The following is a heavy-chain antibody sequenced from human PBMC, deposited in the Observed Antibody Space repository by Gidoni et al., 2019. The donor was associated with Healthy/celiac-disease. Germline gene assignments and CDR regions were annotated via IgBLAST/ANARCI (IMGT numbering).Heavy chain of an antibody. CDR1: GYSISSGYY. V-gene: IGHV4-38-2*02. CDR2: IYHSGST. J-gene: IGHJ5*02. CDR3: ARDQGNWFDP. Sequence: VQLQESGPGLVKPSETLSLTCAVSGYSISSGYYWGWIRQPPGKGLEWIGSIYHSGSTYYNPSLKSRVTISVDTSKNQFSLKLSSVTAADTAVYYCARDQGNWFDPWGQGTLVTVSS.